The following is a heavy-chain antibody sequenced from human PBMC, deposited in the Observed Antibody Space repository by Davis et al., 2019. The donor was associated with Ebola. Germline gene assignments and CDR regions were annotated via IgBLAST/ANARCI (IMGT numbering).Heavy chain of an antibody. CDR1: GYTFTSYA. J-gene: IGHJ4*02. CDR2: IRSKANSYAT. V-gene: IGHV3-73*01. D-gene: IGHD1-26*01. Sequence: KVSCKASGYTFTSYAMHWVRQASGKGLEWVGRIRSKANSYATAYAASVKGRFTISRDDSKNTAYLQMNSLKTEDTAVYYCTRTVGANDYWGQGTLVTVSS. CDR3: TRTVGANDY.